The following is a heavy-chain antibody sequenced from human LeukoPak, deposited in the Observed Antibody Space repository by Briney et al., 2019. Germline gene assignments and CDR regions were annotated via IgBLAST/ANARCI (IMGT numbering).Heavy chain of an antibody. CDR1: GYTFTSYG. Sequence: ASVKVSCKASGYTFTSYGISWVRQAPGQGLEWMGRINPNSGGTNYAQKFQGRVTMTRDTSISTAYMELSRLRSDDTAVYYCARDVLYSSGWYGEEHFDYWGQGTLVTVSS. CDR3: ARDVLYSSGWYGEEHFDY. CDR2: INPNSGGT. J-gene: IGHJ4*02. D-gene: IGHD6-19*01. V-gene: IGHV1-2*06.